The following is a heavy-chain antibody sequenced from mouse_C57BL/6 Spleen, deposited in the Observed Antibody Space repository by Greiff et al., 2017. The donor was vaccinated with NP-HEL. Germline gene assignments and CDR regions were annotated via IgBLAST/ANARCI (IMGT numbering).Heavy chain of an antibody. D-gene: IGHD1-1*01. CDR3: ARSPILLRSYFDY. V-gene: IGHV1-72*01. CDR2: LAPNSGGT. CDR1: GYTFTSYW. J-gene: IGHJ2*01. Sequence: QVQLQQPGAELVKPGASVKLSCKASGYTFTSYWMHWVKQRPGRGLEWIGRLAPNSGGTKYNEKFKSKATLTVDKPSSTAYMQLSSLTSEDSAVYYCARSPILLRSYFDYWGQGTTLTVSS.